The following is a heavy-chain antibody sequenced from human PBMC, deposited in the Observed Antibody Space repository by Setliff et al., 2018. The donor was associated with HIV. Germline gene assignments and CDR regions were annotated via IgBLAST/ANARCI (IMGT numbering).Heavy chain of an antibody. V-gene: IGHV1-18*01. CDR1: SYIFSSND. CDR3: AIRISAAGSAFQH. J-gene: IGHJ1*01. Sequence: ASVKVSCKASSYIFSSNDIDWVRQAPGQGLEWMGRITSYNGNTKYAQKFQDRVTMTTDKSTTTAYMDLRSLRSDATAVYYCAIRISAAGSAFQHWGPGTLVTVSS. CDR2: ITSYNGNT. D-gene: IGHD6-13*01.